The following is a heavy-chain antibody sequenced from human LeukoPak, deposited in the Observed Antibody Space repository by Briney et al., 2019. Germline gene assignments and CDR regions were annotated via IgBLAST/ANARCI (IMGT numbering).Heavy chain of an antibody. CDR2: ISSRGGDT. V-gene: IGHV3-23*01. D-gene: IGHD3-9*01. CDR1: GFSFSTYA. J-gene: IGHJ4*02. Sequence: GGSLRLSCAASGFSFSTYAMSWVRQAPGKGLEWVSAISSRGGDTYYADSVKGRFTISRDNSNNTLYRQMNSLRAEDTAVYYCAQSGNFDWFDYWGQGTLVTVSS. CDR3: AQSGNFDWFDY.